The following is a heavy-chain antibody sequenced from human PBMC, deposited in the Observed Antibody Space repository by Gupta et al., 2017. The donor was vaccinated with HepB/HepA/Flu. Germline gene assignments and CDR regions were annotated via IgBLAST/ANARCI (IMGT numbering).Heavy chain of an antibody. Sequence: EVQLVESGGGLVQPGGSLRLSCSASGFTFGTYSMQWVRQAPGQGLEWVSYITGNSDVIKYADSVKGRFTISRDNAKNSLFLQMNSLRDEDTAVNYCGRSSGADYWGQGTPVTVSS. CDR1: GFTFGTYS. CDR3: GRSSGADY. D-gene: IGHD3-10*01. CDR2: ITGNSDVI. J-gene: IGHJ4*02. V-gene: IGHV3-48*02.